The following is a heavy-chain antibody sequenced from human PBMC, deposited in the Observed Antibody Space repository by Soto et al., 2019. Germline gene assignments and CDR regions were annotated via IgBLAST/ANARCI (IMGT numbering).Heavy chain of an antibody. J-gene: IGHJ6*02. CDR1: GGTFSSYA. V-gene: IGHV1-69*13. CDR3: VRELSMYDYGDYLDYYYGMDV. D-gene: IGHD4-17*01. Sequence: ASVKVSCKASGGTFSSYAISWVRQAPGQGLEWMGGIIPIFGTANYAQKFQGRVTITADESTSTAYMELSSLRSEDTAVYYCVRELSMYDYGDYLDYYYGMDVWGQGTTVTVSS. CDR2: IIPIFGTA.